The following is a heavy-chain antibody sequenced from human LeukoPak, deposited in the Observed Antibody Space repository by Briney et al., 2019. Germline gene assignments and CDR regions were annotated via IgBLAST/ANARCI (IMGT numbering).Heavy chain of an antibody. CDR3: ARLSPSVGIDY. V-gene: IGHV3-21*06. D-gene: IGHD2/OR15-2a*01. J-gene: IGHJ4*02. CDR2: ISSSSSYI. Sequence: PGGSLRLSCAASGFTFSSYSMNWVRQAPGKGLEWVSSISSSSSYIYYADSVKGRFTISRDNAKNSLYLQMNSLRAADTAVYYCARLSPSVGIDYWGQGTLVTVSS. CDR1: GFTFSSYS.